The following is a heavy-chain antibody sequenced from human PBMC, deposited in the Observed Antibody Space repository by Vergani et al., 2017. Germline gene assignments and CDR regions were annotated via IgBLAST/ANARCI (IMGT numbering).Heavy chain of an antibody. CDR2: INPSSGST. J-gene: IGHJ4*02. Sequence: QVQLVQSGAEMKKPGASVKVSCKASGYTFISYYMHWVRQAPGQGLEWMGIINPSSGSTSYAQKFQGRVTMTRDTSTSTVYMQLSSLTSEDTAAYYCARASPVGGYWGQGTLVTVSS. D-gene: IGHD3-16*01. V-gene: IGHV1-46*03. CDR3: ARASPVGGY. CDR1: GYTFISYY.